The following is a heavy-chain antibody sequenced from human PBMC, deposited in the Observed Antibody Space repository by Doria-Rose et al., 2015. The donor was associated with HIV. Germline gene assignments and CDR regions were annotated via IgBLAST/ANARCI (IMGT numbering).Heavy chain of an antibody. Sequence: YMNWVRQAPGQGPEWMGWINPNSGATKYAQKFQGRVTMTRDTSTSTAYMELSGLTSDDTAVYFCTRARAVASFDYWGQGALVTVSS. CDR2: INPNSGAT. V-gene: IGHV1-2*02. CDR1: Y. D-gene: IGHD2-15*01. J-gene: IGHJ4*02. CDR3: TRARAVASFDY.